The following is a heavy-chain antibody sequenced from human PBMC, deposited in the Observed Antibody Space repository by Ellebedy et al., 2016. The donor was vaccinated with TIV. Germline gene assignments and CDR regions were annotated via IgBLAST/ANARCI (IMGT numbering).Heavy chain of an antibody. CDR2: INPKTGGT. D-gene: IGHD3-9*01. V-gene: IGHV1-2*02. CDR1: GYTFTSYC. Sequence: ASVKVSCXASGYTFTSYCMHWVRQAPGQGLEWMAWINPKTGGTNYARDFQGRVTLTRDTSISTAYMELSSLRSDDTAVYYCVPRPRDFDPSDEAFDFWGQGTMVTVSS. CDR3: VPRPRDFDPSDEAFDF. J-gene: IGHJ3*01.